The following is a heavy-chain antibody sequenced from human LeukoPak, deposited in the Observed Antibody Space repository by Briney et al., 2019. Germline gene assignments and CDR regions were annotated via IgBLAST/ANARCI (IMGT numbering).Heavy chain of an antibody. CDR3: ARDWRGSYFPDF. CDR2: INPNSGDT. J-gene: IGHJ4*02. CDR1: GYTPTDNF. D-gene: IGHD1-26*01. Sequence: GASVKVSRKASGYTPTDNFMHWGRQAPGQGLEWMGWINPNSGDTNYAQKFQGRVTMTRDTSISTAYMELSRLTSDDTAVYYCARDWRGSYFPDFWGQGTLVTVSS. V-gene: IGHV1-2*02.